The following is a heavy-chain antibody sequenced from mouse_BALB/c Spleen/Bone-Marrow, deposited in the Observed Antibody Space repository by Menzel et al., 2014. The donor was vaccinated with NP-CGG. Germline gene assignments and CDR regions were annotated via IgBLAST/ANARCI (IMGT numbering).Heavy chain of an antibody. J-gene: IGHJ3*01. V-gene: IGHV1-9*01. CDR1: GYTFSSYW. CDR2: ILPGSGNT. CDR3: TRQGFAC. Sequence: SGPELMKPGASVKISCKATGYTFSSYWIEWVKQRPGHGLEWTGEILPGSGNTHYNEKFKGKATFTADTSSNTAYMQLSSLTSEDSAVYYCTRQGFACWGQGTLVTVSA.